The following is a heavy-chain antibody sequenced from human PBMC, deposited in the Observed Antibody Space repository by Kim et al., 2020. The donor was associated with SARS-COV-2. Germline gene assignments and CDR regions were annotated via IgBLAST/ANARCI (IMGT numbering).Heavy chain of an antibody. CDR2: IYHSGST. CDR3: ASSERYDFWSGYRSFDY. J-gene: IGHJ4*02. V-gene: IGHV4-4*02. Sequence: SETLSLTCAVSGGSISSSNWWSWVRQPPGKGLEWIGEIYHSGSTNYNPSLKSRVTISVDKSKNQFSLKLSSVTAADTAVYYCASSERYDFWSGYRSFDYWGQGTLVTVSS. D-gene: IGHD3-3*01. CDR1: GGSISSSNW.